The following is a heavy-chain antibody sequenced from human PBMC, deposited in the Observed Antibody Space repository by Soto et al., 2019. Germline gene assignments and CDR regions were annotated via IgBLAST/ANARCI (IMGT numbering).Heavy chain of an antibody. CDR3: ARDGPGFGDAFDI. V-gene: IGHV3-53*02. CDR1: GFAVSSNF. CDR2: LYTGGST. D-gene: IGHD3-10*01. Sequence: EVQLVETGGGLVQPGGSLRLSCAASGFAVSSNFMNRVRQAPGKGLEWVSVLYTGGSTHYAGSVKGRFTISRDSSQNTLYLQMNSLRGEDTAVYYCARDGPGFGDAFDIWGQGTMVTVSA. J-gene: IGHJ3*02.